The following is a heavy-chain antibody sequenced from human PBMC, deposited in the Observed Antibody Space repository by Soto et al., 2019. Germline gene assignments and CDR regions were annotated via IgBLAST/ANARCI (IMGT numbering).Heavy chain of an antibody. D-gene: IGHD1-26*01. Sequence: QVQLQQWGAGLLKPSETLSLTCAVYGGSFSGYDWSWIRQPPGNGLEWIGEINHSGGTNYNPSLKSRVTISVDTSKNQFSLKLSSVTAADTAVYYCARVSRYSGSSTDYWGEGTLVTVSS. CDR3: ARVSRYSGSSTDY. CDR2: INHSGGT. CDR1: GGSFSGYD. J-gene: IGHJ4*02. V-gene: IGHV4-34*01.